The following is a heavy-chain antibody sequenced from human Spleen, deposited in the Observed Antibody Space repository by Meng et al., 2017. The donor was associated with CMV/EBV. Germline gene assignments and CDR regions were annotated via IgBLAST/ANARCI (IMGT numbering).Heavy chain of an antibody. V-gene: IGHV4-4*07. J-gene: IGHJ4*02. CDR2: IYTSGST. CDR1: GGSISSYY. Sequence: QLLLQESRPGLGKPSETLSLTCAASGGSISSYYWSWIRQPAGKGLEWIGRIYTSGSTNYNPSLKSRVTMSVDTSKNQFSLKLSSVTAADTAVYYCARGRRHWYGSGSFDFWGQGTLVTVSS. D-gene: IGHD3-10*01. CDR3: ARGRRHWYGSGSFDF.